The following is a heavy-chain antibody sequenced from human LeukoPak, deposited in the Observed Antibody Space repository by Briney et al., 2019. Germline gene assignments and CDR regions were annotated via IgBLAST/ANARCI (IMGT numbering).Heavy chain of an antibody. D-gene: IGHD2-2*01. V-gene: IGHV1-2*02. CDR2: INPNIGGT. J-gene: IGHJ4*02. Sequence: ASVKVSCKASGYMFTGNYMHWVRQAPGQGLEWMGWINPNIGGTNYAQKFQGRVTMTRDTSISTAYMELSRLRSDDTAVYYCTLGYCSSTSCYPIDYWGQGTLVTVSS. CDR1: GYMFTGNY. CDR3: TLGYCSSTSCYPIDY.